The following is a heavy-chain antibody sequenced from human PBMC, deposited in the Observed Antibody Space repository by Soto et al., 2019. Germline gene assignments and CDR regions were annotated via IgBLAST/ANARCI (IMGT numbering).Heavy chain of an antibody. CDR1: GFTFDDYA. D-gene: IGHD6-13*01. CDR3: AKDAAGTLHAGYFQH. Sequence: EVQLVESGGGLVQPGRSLRLSCAASGFTFDDYAMHWVRQAPGKGLEWVSGISWNSGSIGYADSVKGRFTISIDNAKNSLYLQMNSLRAEDTALYYCAKDAAGTLHAGYFQHWGQGTLVTVSS. CDR2: ISWNSGSI. V-gene: IGHV3-9*01. J-gene: IGHJ1*01.